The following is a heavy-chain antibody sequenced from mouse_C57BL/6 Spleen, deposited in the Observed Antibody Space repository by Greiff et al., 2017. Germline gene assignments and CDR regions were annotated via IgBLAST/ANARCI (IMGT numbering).Heavy chain of an antibody. CDR1: GYTFTDYE. J-gene: IGHJ1*03. Sequence: LMESGAELVRPGASVTLSCKASGYTFTDYEMHWVKQTPVHGLEWIGAIDPETGGTAYNQKFKGKDILTADKSSSTAYMELRSLTSEDSAVYYCTRGEENWDVWYFDVWGTGTTVTVSS. CDR3: TRGEENWDVWYFDV. D-gene: IGHD4-1*01. CDR2: IDPETGGT. V-gene: IGHV1-15*01.